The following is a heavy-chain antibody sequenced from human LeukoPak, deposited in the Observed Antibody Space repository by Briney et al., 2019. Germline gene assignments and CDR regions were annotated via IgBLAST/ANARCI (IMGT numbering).Heavy chain of an antibody. CDR1: GITFRNYG. Sequence: PGGSLRLSCAASGITFRNYGMHWVRQAPGKGLEWVAFIWYDGSNKYYADSVKGRFTISRDNSKNTLYLQMNSLRAEDTAVYYCAKDLMVIIPEGYDYWGQGTLVIVSS. D-gene: IGHD3-3*01. CDR3: AKDLMVIIPEGYDY. CDR2: IWYDGSNK. J-gene: IGHJ4*02. V-gene: IGHV3-30*02.